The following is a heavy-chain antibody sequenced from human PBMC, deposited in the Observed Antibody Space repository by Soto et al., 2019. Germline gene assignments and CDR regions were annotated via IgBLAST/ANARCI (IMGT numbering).Heavy chain of an antibody. V-gene: IGHV1-69*13. CDR1: GGTFSSYA. CDR2: IIPIFGTA. D-gene: IGHD3-3*01. Sequence: SVKVSCKASGGTFSSYAISWVRQAPGQGLEWMGGIIPIFGTANYAQKFRGRVTITADESTSTAYMELSSLRSEDTAVYYCAGDPYYDFWSDRNYYYYYGMDVWGQGTTVTVSS. CDR3: AGDPYYDFWSDRNYYYYYGMDV. J-gene: IGHJ6*02.